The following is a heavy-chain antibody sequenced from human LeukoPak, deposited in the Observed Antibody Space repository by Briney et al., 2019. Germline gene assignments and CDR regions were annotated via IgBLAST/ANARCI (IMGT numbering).Heavy chain of an antibody. J-gene: IGHJ5*02. CDR3: ARAPTRSWYSSSWYGIEDWFDP. D-gene: IGHD6-13*01. CDR1: GFTFSSYA. Sequence: PGGSLRLSCAASGFTFSSYAMHWVRQAPGKGLEWVAVISYDGSNKYYADSVKGRFTISRDNSKNTLYLQMNSLRAEDTAVYYCARAPTRSWYSSSWYGIEDWFDPWGQGTLVTVSS. CDR2: ISYDGSNK. V-gene: IGHV3-30-3*01.